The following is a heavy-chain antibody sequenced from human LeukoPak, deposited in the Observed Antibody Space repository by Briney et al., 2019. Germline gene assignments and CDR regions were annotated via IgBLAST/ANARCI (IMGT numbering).Heavy chain of an antibody. CDR3: KSGMVATIGDY. Sequence: GGSLRLSCAASGFTFSRHWMHWVRQAPGRGRVCVSRINSDGSSTIYADSVKGRFTISRDNAKNTLYLKMNSLRAEDTAVYYCKSGMVATIGDYWGQGILVTASS. CDR2: INSDGSST. V-gene: IGHV3-74*01. J-gene: IGHJ4*02. D-gene: IGHD5-12*01. CDR1: GFTFSRHW.